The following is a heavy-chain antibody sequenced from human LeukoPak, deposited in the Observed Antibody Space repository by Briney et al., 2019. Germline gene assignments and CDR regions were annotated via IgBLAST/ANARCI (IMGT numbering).Heavy chain of an antibody. D-gene: IGHD4-17*01. V-gene: IGHV1-18*04. Sequence: ASVKVSCKASGYTFTSYGISWVRQAPGQGLERMGWISAYNGNTNYAQKLQGRVTMTTDTSTSTAYMELRSLRSDDTAVYYCARDSPPPYGDYVMLDYWGQGTLVTVSS. CDR2: ISAYNGNT. J-gene: IGHJ4*02. CDR3: ARDSPPPYGDYVMLDY. CDR1: GYTFTSYG.